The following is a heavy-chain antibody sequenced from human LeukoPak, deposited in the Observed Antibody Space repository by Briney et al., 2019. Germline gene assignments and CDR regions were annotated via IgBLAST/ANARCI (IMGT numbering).Heavy chain of an antibody. CDR1: GGSISSGSYY. J-gene: IGHJ3*02. V-gene: IGHV3-23*01. D-gene: IGHD3-16*01. CDR3: ARVSWWGSGATPAFDI. CDR2: ISGSGGST. Sequence: PSETLSLTCTVSGGSISSGSYYWSWIRQPAGKGLEWVSAISGSGGSTYYADSVKGRFTISRDNSKNTLYLQMNSLRAEDTAVYYCARVSWWGSGATPAFDIWGQGTMVTVSS.